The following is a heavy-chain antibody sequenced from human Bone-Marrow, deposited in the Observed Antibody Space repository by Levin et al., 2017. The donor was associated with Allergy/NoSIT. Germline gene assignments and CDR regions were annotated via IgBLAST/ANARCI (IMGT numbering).Heavy chain of an antibody. Sequence: GGSLRLSCATSGFSFSSYAMTWVRQAPGMGLQWVPTMPGSTIYSYYTDAVKGRFTVFRDNSKNTLFLQMNNLRPEDTAVYYCAKDQGKVGATGEYWGQGTLVTVSS. D-gene: IGHD1-26*01. J-gene: IGHJ4*02. CDR2: MPGSTIYS. V-gene: IGHV3-23*01. CDR1: GFSFSSYA. CDR3: AKDQGKVGATGEY.